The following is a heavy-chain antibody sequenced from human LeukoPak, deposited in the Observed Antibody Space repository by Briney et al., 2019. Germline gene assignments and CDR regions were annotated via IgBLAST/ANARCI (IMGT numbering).Heavy chain of an antibody. J-gene: IGHJ4*02. Sequence: ETLSLTCAVYGGSFSGYYWSWIRQPPAKGLEWIGEINHSGSTNYNPSLKSRVTISVDTSKNQFSLKLSSVTAADTAVYYCARAPYYDILTGIKNFDYWGQGTLVTVSS. CDR3: ARAPYYDILTGIKNFDY. CDR2: INHSGST. V-gene: IGHV4-34*01. CDR1: GGSFSGYY. D-gene: IGHD3-9*01.